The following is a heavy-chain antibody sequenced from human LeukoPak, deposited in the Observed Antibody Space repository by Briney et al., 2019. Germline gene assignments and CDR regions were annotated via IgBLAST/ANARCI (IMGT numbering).Heavy chain of an antibody. CDR2: IIPIFGTA. CDR1: GGTSSSYA. Sequence: ASVKVSCQASGGTSSSYAISWVRQAPGQGLEWMGGIIPIFGTANYAQKFQGRVTITADESTSTAYMELSSLRSEDTAVYYCARSSPHSLEYFDCSDYWGQGTLVTVSS. D-gene: IGHD3-9*01. J-gene: IGHJ4*02. V-gene: IGHV1-69*13. CDR3: ARSSPHSLEYFDCSDY.